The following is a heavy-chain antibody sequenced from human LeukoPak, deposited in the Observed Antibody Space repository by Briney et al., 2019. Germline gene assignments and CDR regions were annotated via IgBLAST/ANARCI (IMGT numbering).Heavy chain of an antibody. CDR2: INPNSGGT. CDR3: ARPYDILTGSFDY. D-gene: IGHD3-9*01. J-gene: IGHJ4*02. CDR1: GYTFTGYY. V-gene: IGHV1-2*02. Sequence: GASVKVSCKASGYTFTGYYMHWVRQAPGQGLEWMGWINPNSGGTNYAQKFQGRVTMTRDTSISTAYMELSRLRSDDTAVYYCARPYDILTGSFDYWGQGTLVTVSS.